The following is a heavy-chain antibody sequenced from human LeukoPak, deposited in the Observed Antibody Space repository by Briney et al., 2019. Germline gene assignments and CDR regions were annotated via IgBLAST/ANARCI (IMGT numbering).Heavy chain of an antibody. D-gene: IGHD3-22*01. J-gene: IGHJ4*02. CDR2: IYYSGST. CDR3: ARDAPYYDSSGAPGDY. CDR1: GGSISSGGYY. Sequence: PSETLSLTCTVSGGSISSGGYYWSWIRQHPGKGLEWIGYIYYSGSTYYNPSLKSRVIISVDTSKNQFSLKLSSVTAADTAVYYCARDAPYYDSSGAPGDYWGQGTLVTVSS. V-gene: IGHV4-31*03.